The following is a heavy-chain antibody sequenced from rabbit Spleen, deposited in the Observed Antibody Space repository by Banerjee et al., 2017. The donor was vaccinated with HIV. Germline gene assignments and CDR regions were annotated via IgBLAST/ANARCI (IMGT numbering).Heavy chain of an antibody. V-gene: IGHV1S45*01. J-gene: IGHJ4*01. CDR2: INAVTGKA. D-gene: IGHD8-1*01. CDR3: ARDTGSSFSSYGM. Sequence: QEQLVESGGGRVKPEGSLKLSCTGSGFSFSNKAVMCWVRQAPGKGLEWIGCINAVTGKAVYASWAKGRFTFSKTSSTTVTLQMTSLTVADTATYFCARDTGSSFSSYGMWGPG. CDR1: GFSFSNKAV.